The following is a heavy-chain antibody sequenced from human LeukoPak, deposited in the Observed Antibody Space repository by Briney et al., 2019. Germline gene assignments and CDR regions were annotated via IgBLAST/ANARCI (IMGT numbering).Heavy chain of an antibody. CDR1: GFTFSSYS. Sequence: GGSLRLSCAASGFTFSSYSMNWVRQAPGKGLEWVSSISSSSYIYYADSVKGRFTISRDNAKNSLYLQMNSLRAEDTAVYYCARGGYSSSASLMDVWGKGTTVTVSS. V-gene: IGHV3-21*01. CDR3: ARGGYSSSASLMDV. CDR2: ISSSSYI. J-gene: IGHJ6*03. D-gene: IGHD6-6*01.